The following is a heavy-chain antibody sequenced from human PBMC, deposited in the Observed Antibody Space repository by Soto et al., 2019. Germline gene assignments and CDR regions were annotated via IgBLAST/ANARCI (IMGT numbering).Heavy chain of an antibody. D-gene: IGHD4-17*01. CDR2: ISGYNGNT. Sequence: VQLVQSGAEVKKPGASVKVSCKASGYTFANYAIIWVRQAPGQGLEWMGWISGYNGNTKYAQKFQGRVALTTDKSTTTGYMELRSLRSDDTALYYCARSFYGDHGIVDYWGQGSLVTVAA. J-gene: IGHJ4*02. CDR3: ARSFYGDHGIVDY. V-gene: IGHV1-18*01. CDR1: GYTFANYA.